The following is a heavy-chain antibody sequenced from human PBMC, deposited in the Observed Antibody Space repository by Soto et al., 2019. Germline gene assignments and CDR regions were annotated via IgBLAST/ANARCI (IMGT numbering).Heavy chain of an antibody. CDR3: AKAYFGSGSYYMESTFDY. CDR1: GFTFSSYA. V-gene: IGHV3-23*01. Sequence: VQLLESGGGLVQPGGSLRLTCAASGFTFSSYAMSWVRQAPGKGLEWVSAISGSGGSTYYADSVKGRFTISRDNSRNTLYLQMNSLRAEDTAVYYCAKAYFGSGSYYMESTFDYWGQGTLVTVSS. D-gene: IGHD3-10*01. CDR2: ISGSGGST. J-gene: IGHJ4*02.